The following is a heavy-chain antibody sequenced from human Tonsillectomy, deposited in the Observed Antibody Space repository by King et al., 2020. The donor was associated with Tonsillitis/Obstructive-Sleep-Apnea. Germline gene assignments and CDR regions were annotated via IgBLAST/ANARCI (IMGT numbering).Heavy chain of an antibody. CDR2: IYHSGST. CDR3: ARIVVVPAAIGDYYYYYMDV. D-gene: IGHD2-2*02. CDR1: GGSISSSNW. J-gene: IGHJ6*03. Sequence: VQLQESGPGLVKPSGTLSLTCAVSGGSISSSNWWRWVRQPPGKGLEWIGEIYHSGSTNYNPSLKSRVTISVDKSKNQFSLKLSSVTAADTAVYYCARIVVVPAAIGDYYYYYMDVWGKGTTVTVSS. V-gene: IGHV4-4*02.